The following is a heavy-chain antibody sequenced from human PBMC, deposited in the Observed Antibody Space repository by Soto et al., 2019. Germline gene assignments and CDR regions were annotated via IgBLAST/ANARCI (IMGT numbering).Heavy chain of an antibody. V-gene: IGHV1-3*01. J-gene: IGHJ4*02. Sequence: GASVKVSCKASGYTFTSYAMHWVRQAPGQRLEWMGWINAGNGNTKYSQKFQGRVTITRDTSASTAYMELSSLRSEDTAVYYCARDLRPSGYSYDNFDYWGQGTLVTVSS. CDR3: ARDLRPSGYSYDNFDY. CDR2: INAGNGNT. CDR1: GYTFTSYA. D-gene: IGHD5-18*01.